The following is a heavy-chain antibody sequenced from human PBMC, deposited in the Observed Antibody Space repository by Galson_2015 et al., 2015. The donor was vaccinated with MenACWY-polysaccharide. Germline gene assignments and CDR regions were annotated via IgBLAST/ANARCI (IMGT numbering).Heavy chain of an antibody. D-gene: IGHD2-2*01. V-gene: IGHV3-74*01. J-gene: IGHJ3*02. CDR2: INIDASGT. CDR3: ARAPPHHCTTTSCPGRNAFDI. CDR1: GFTFSSYW. Sequence: SLRLSCAASGFTFSSYWMHWVRQAPGKGLVWVTRINIDASGTSYADSVKGRFTISRGNAKNTLYLQMNSLRAEDTAVYYCARAPPHHCTTTSCPGRNAFDIWGQGTMVTVSS.